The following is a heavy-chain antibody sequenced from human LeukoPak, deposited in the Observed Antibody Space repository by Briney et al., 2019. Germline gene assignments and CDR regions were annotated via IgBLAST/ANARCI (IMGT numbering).Heavy chain of an antibody. J-gene: IGHJ6*02. CDR2: IYSGART. Sequence: SGGSLRLSCAASGFTVSSNFVSWVRQAPGKGLEWVSFIYSGARTYYADSVKGRFTISRDNSKNTVYLQMNSLRAEDTAVYYCARDGGSGTGLPGTDYIYYGMDVWGQGTTVTVSS. CDR3: ARDGGSGTGLPGTDYIYYGMDV. CDR1: GFTVSSNF. D-gene: IGHD6-19*01. V-gene: IGHV3-53*01.